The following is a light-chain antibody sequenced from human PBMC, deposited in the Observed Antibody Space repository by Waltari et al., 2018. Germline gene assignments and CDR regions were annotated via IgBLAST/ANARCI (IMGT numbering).Light chain of an antibody. CDR1: SGSIATNY. CDR2: EDN. V-gene: IGLV6-57*02. J-gene: IGLJ3*02. CDR3: QSYDGNNVV. Sequence: NFTLTQPHSVSESPGKTVTISCTGSSGSIATNYVQWFQQRPGSAPTIVIYEDNLRPSGVPDRFSGSIDSSSNSASLTISGLKTEDEADYYCQSYDGNNVVFGGGTKLTVL.